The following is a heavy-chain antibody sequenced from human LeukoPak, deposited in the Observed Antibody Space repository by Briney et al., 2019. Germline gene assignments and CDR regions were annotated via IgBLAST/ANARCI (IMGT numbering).Heavy chain of an antibody. D-gene: IGHD3-3*01. J-gene: IGHJ4*02. V-gene: IGHV4-4*07. CDR3: ARDLTASPYYDFWSGTKAGY. CDR1: GGSISSYY. Sequence: SETLSLTCTVSGGSISSYYWSWIPQPAGKGLEGIGRIYTSGSTNYNPSLKRRVTMLVDTSKNQFSLKLSSVTAADTAVYYCARDLTASPYYDFWSGTKAGYWGQGTLVTVSS. CDR2: IYTSGST.